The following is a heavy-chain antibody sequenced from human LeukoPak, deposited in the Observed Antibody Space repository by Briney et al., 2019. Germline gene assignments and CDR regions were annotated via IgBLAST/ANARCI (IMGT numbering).Heavy chain of an antibody. D-gene: IGHD2-2*01. CDR2: IYYSGST. CDR1: GGSIGSNNYY. J-gene: IGHJ5*02. V-gene: IGHV4-39*01. Sequence: PSETLSLTCTVSGGSIGSNNYYWGWIRQPPGKGLEWIGRIYYSGSTYYNPSLKSRVTISVDTSKNQFSLKLSSVTAADTAVYYCARGYCSSTSCPHWFDPWGQGTLVTVSS. CDR3: ARGYCSSTSCPHWFDP.